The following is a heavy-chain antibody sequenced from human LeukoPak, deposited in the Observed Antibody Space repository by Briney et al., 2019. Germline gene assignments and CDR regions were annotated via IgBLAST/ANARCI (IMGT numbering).Heavy chain of an antibody. CDR3: ARDSGSYALDI. CDR1: GYTFTGYY. V-gene: IGHV1-2*02. Sequence: ASVKVSCKASGYTFTGYYMHWVRQAPGQGLEWMGWINRNSGGTNYAQKFQGRVTMTRDTSISTAYMELSRLRSDDTAVYYCARDSGSYALDIWGQGTMVTVSS. D-gene: IGHD1-26*01. J-gene: IGHJ3*02. CDR2: INRNSGGT.